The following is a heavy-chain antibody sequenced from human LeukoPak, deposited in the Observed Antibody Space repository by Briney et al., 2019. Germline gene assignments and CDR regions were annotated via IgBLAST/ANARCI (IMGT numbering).Heavy chain of an antibody. CDR3: ASSGDYGSGLAY. V-gene: IGHV4-4*07. Sequence: SETLSLTCTVSDGSISSYYWSWIRQPAGKGLEWIGRIYTSGSTNYNPSLKSRVTMSVDTSKNQFSLKLSSVTAADTAVYYCASSGDYGSGLAYWGQGTLVTVSS. CDR2: IYTSGST. CDR1: DGSISSYY. J-gene: IGHJ4*02. D-gene: IGHD3-10*01.